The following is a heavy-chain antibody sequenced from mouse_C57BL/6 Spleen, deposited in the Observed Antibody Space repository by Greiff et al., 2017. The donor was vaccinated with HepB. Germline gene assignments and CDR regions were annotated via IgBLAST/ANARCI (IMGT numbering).Heavy chain of an antibody. Sequence: VQLQQPGAELVRPGVSVKLSCTASGFNIKDDYMHWVKQRPEQGLEWIGWIDPENGDTEYASKFQGKATITADTSSNTASLQLSSLTSEDTAVYYCTGGFDYWGQGTTLTVSS. CDR3: TGGFDY. CDR1: GFNIKDDY. V-gene: IGHV14-4*01. J-gene: IGHJ2*01. CDR2: IDPENGDT.